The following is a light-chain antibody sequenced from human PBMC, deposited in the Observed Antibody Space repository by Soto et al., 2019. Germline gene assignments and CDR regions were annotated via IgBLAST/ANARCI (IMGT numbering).Light chain of an antibody. CDR2: EVT. J-gene: IGLJ3*02. CDR3: CSHSSSITWM. V-gene: IGLV2-14*03. CDR1: SSDVGGYNF. Sequence: QSALTQTASVSGSPGQSITISCTGTSSDVGGYNFVSWYQQHPGKAPKLIIHEVTNRPSGVSGRFSGPKSGNTAFLTISGLQAEDEAVYYCCSHSSSITWMFGGGTKVTVL.